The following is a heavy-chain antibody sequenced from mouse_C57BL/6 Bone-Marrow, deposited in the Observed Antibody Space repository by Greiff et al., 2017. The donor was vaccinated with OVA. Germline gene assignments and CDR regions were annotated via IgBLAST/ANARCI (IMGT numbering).Heavy chain of an antibody. CDR2: IYPRDGST. V-gene: IGHV1-85*01. D-gene: IGHD1-1*01. J-gene: IGHJ3*01. CDR3: AIYGGAY. CDR1: GYTFTSYW. Sequence: VQLQQPGAELVKPGASVKLSCKASGYTFTSYWMHWVKQRPGRGLEWIGWIYPRDGSTKYNEKFKGKATLTVDTSSSTAYMELHSLTSEDSAVYFCAIYGGAYWGQGTLVTVSA.